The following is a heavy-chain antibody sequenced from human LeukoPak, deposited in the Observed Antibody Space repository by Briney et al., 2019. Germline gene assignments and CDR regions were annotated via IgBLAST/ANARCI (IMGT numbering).Heavy chain of an antibody. CDR1: GGSISSSSYY. Sequence: SETLSLTCTVSGGSISSSSYYWGWIRQPPGRGLEWIGNIFYSGTTYYNPSLKSRVTISVDASENQFSLKLSSVTAADTAVYYCARGSDSSGYYSIFYFDYWGQGTLVTVSS. D-gene: IGHD3-22*01. CDR3: ARGSDSSGYYSIFYFDY. CDR2: IFYSGTT. V-gene: IGHV4-39*07. J-gene: IGHJ4*02.